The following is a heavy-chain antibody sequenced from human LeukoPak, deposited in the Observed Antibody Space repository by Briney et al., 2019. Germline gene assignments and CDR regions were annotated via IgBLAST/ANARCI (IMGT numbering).Heavy chain of an antibody. CDR3: ARLGVPAMVDY. Sequence: GGSLRLSCAASGFTVSSNYMSWVRQAPGKGLEWGSVIYSGGSTYYADSVKGRFTISRDNSKNTLYLQMNSLRAEDTAVYYCARLGVPAMVDYWGQGTLVTVSS. D-gene: IGHD3-16*01. V-gene: IGHV3-53*01. J-gene: IGHJ4*02. CDR1: GFTVSSNY. CDR2: IYSGGST.